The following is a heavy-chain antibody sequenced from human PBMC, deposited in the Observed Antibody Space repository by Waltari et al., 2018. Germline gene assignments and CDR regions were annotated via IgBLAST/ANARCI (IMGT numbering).Heavy chain of an antibody. V-gene: IGHV3-30*02. CDR3: ASGAVDGGYFDY. D-gene: IGHD2-15*01. CDR2: IRYDGSNK. Sequence: QVQLVESGGGVVQPGGSLRLSCAASGFTFSSYGMHWVRQAPGKGLEWVACIRYDGSNKYYADSVKSRFTISRDNSKNTLYLQMNSLRAEDTAVDYCASGAVDGGYFDYWGQGTLVTVSS. CDR1: GFTFSSYG. J-gene: IGHJ4*02.